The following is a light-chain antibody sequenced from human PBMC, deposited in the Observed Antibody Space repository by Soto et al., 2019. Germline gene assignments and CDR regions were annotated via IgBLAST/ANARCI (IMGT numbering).Light chain of an antibody. J-gene: IGLJ2*01. V-gene: IGLV3-9*01. Sequence: SYELTQPLSVSVALGQTARITCGGNNIGSKNVHWYQQKPGQAPVLVIYRDINRPSGIPERFSGSNSGNTATLTISRAQAGDEADYYCQVWDSSTCVFGGGTKLTVL. CDR2: RDI. CDR1: NIGSKN. CDR3: QVWDSSTCV.